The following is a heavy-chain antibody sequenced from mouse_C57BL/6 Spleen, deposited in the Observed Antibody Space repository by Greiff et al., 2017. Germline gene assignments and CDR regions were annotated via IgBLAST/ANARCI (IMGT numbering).Heavy chain of an antibody. CDR1: GFTFSDYG. J-gene: IGHJ4*01. V-gene: IGHV5-17*01. CDR2: ISSGSSTI. CDR3: ARWDYDYAMDD. Sequence: EVKLQESGGGLVKPGGSLKLSCAASGFTFSDYGMHWVRQAPEKGLEWVAYISSGSSTIYYADTVKGRFTISRDNAKNTLFLQMTSLRAEDTAMXYCARWDYDYAMDDWGQGTSVTVSS. D-gene: IGHD2-4*01.